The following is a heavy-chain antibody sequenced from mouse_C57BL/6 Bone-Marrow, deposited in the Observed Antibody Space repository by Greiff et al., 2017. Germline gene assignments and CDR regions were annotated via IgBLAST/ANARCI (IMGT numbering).Heavy chain of an antibody. CDR2: IHPNSGST. CDR1: GYTFTSYW. Sequence: QVQLQQPGAELVKPGASVKLSCKASGYTFTSYWMHWVKQRPGQGLEWIGMIHPNSGSTNYNEKFKSKATLTVDKSSSTAYMQLSSLTFEDSAVYYGARSGGHYYGAWFAYWGQGTLVTVSA. J-gene: IGHJ3*01. V-gene: IGHV1-64*01. D-gene: IGHD1-2*01. CDR3: ARSGGHYYGAWFAY.